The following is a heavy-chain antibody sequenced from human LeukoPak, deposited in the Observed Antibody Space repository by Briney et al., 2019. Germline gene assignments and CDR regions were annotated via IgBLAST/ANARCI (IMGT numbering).Heavy chain of an antibody. J-gene: IGHJ4*02. D-gene: IGHD3-10*01. CDR1: GGPFSNYA. CDR3: AKDRGTVG. Sequence: ASVKVSCKASGGPFSNYAINWVRQAPGQGLEWMGGIIPIFGTTNYAQKLQGRVTITADESRSIVYMEVSSLRSEDTAVYYCAKDRGTVGWGQGTLVTVSS. V-gene: IGHV1-69*13. CDR2: IIPIFGTT.